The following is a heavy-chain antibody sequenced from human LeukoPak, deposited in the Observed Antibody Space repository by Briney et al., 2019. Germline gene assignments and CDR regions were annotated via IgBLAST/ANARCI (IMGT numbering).Heavy chain of an antibody. V-gene: IGHV6-1*01. CDR1: GDSVSSNSAA. D-gene: IGHD6-19*01. Sequence: SQTLSLTCAISGDSVSSNSAAWNWIRQSPSRGLEWLGRTYYRSKWYNDYAVSVKSRITINPDTSKNQFSLQLNSVTPEDTAVYYCARENLSQWPVPVYFDYWGQGTLVTVSS. CDR2: TYYRSKWYN. CDR3: ARENLSQWPVPVYFDY. J-gene: IGHJ4*02.